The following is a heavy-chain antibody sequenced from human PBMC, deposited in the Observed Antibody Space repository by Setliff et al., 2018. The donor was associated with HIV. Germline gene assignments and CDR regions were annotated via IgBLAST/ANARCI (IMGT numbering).Heavy chain of an antibody. CDR2: ISYGGST. D-gene: IGHD1-1*01. Sequence: KTSETLSLTCDVYGASFSAYYWSWIRQSPGKGLEWIGEISYGGSTNYNPSLKSRVLISVDTSKNQFSLKLTSVTAADTALYFCARSRRRNARLIPVYFDSWGQGALVTVSS. CDR1: GASFSAYY. V-gene: IGHV4-34*01. J-gene: IGHJ4*02. CDR3: ARSRRRNARLIPVYFDS.